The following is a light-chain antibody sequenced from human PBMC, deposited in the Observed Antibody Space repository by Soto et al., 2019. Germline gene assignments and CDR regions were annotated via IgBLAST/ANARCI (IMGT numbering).Light chain of an antibody. CDR3: LMDSGGGWV. CDR2: SAS. J-gene: IGLJ3*02. V-gene: IGLV7-43*01. Sequence: QAVVTQEPSLTVSPGGTVTLTCASSTGAVTSGYYPSWFQQKPGQAHRALIHSASNKHSWTPARFSGSLLAGKAALTLSGVQHEDEAEYDGLMDSGGGWVFGGGTKLTVL. CDR1: TGAVTSGYY.